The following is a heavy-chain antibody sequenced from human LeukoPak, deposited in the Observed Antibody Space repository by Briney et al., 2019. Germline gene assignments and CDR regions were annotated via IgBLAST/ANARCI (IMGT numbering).Heavy chain of an antibody. D-gene: IGHD3-9*01. CDR3: ARDRTHYDILTGYSGFDY. Sequence: ASVKVSCKASGYTFTSYGISWVRQAPGQGLEWMGWISAYNGNTNYAQKLQGRVTMTTDTSTSTAYMELRSLRSDDTAVYYCARDRTHYDILTGYSGFDYWGQGTLVTVSS. CDR2: ISAYNGNT. J-gene: IGHJ4*02. V-gene: IGHV1-18*01. CDR1: GYTFTSYG.